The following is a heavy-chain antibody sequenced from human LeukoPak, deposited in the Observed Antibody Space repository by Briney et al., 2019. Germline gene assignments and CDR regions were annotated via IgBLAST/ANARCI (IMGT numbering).Heavy chain of an antibody. Sequence: GGSLRLSCAASGFTFSSYAMSWVRQAPGKGLEWVSAISGNGEITYYTDSVKGRFTISRDNPKNTQYLQMNSLGAEDTAVYYCAKVTGGDMITYGGLDYWGQGTLVTVSS. D-gene: IGHD3-16*01. CDR2: ISGNGEIT. CDR3: AKVTGGDMITYGGLDY. V-gene: IGHV3-23*01. J-gene: IGHJ4*02. CDR1: GFTFSSYA.